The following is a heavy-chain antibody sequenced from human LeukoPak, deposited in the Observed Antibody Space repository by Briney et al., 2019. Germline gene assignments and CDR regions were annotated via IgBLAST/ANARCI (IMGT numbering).Heavy chain of an antibody. CDR3: ARHNAPRRVGFDF. D-gene: IGHD3-10*01. CDR1: GDSVSNDFYY. J-gene: IGHJ4*02. V-gene: IGHV4-39*01. Sequence: SETLSLTCTVSGDSVSNDFYYWGWIRQPPGKGLEWVACLSHRGNTWYNPSLESRVTISVDTSKNRFSLNFNSVTAADTALYWCARHNAPRRVGFDFWGQGILVTVSS. CDR2: LSHRGNT.